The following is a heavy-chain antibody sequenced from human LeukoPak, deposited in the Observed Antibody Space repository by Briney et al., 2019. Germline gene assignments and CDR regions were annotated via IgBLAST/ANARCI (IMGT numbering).Heavy chain of an antibody. J-gene: IGHJ6*02. CDR2: ISWNSGSI. V-gene: IGHV3-9*01. D-gene: IGHD5-18*01. CDR3: AKDSHGYSYGYYYYYYGMDV. Sequence: GGSLRLSCAASGFTFDDYAMHWVRQAPGKGLEWVSGISWNSGSIGYADSVKGRFTISRDNAKNSLYLQMNSLRAEDTALYYCAKDSHGYSYGYYYYYYGMDVWGQGTTVTVSS. CDR1: GFTFDDYA.